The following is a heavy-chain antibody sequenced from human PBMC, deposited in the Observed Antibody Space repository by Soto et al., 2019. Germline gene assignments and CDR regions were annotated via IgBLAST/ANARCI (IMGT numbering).Heavy chain of an antibody. CDR2: IYYSGST. CDR3: ARQGDNWNYVSYYYYGMDV. Sequence: SETLSLTCTVSGGSISSSSYHWGWIRQPPGKGLEWIGSIYYSGSTYYNPSLKSRVTISVDTSKNQFSLKLSSVTAADTAVYYCARQGDNWNYVSYYYYGMDVWGQGTTVTVSS. J-gene: IGHJ6*02. CDR1: GGSISSSSYH. V-gene: IGHV4-39*01. D-gene: IGHD1-7*01.